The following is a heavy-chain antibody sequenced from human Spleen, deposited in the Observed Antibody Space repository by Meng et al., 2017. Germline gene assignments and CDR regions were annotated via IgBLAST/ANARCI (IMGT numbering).Heavy chain of an antibody. Sequence: GESLKISCAASGFTFGDYALTWVRQAPGRGLEWVSAISVSGGSTYYAGPVKGRFTIARDNSENTLYLHMNSLRAEETAVYYCARDLCGGSCYSIDYWGQGMLVTVSS. D-gene: IGHD2-15*01. CDR3: ARDLCGGSCYSIDY. J-gene: IGHJ4*02. V-gene: IGHV3-23*01. CDR1: GFTFGDYA. CDR2: ISVSGGST.